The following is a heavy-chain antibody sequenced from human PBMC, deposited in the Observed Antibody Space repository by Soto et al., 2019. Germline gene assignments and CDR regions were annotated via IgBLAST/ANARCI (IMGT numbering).Heavy chain of an antibody. V-gene: IGHV3-23*01. CDR1: GFTFSHYV. CDR3: AKVRASYLSASYFYYGLDV. CDR2: ISGSGSSV. J-gene: IGHJ6*02. Sequence: EVELLESGGGLVRPGGSLRLSCAASGFTFSHYVLSWVRQSPERGLEWVSSISGSGSSVYVADSVRGRFIMSRGLSTITVSLQMNSLRAEDTAVYYCAKVRASYLSASYFYYGLDVWGQGTTVTVSS. D-gene: IGHD3-10*01.